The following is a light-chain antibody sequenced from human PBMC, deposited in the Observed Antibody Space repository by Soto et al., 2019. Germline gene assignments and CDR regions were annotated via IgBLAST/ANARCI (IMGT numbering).Light chain of an antibody. V-gene: IGKV3-15*01. CDR2: GAA. J-gene: IGKJ4*02. CDR1: QSVFSS. CDR3: QLYHRWPP. Sequence: EIVMTQSPATLSVSLGERVTLSCRASQSVFSSLAWYQQKPGQAPRLLIYGAATRPIGIPASFSGNGSGTEVNPPNRSLGYVEFAGYYCQLYHRWPPFGRGTRVEIK.